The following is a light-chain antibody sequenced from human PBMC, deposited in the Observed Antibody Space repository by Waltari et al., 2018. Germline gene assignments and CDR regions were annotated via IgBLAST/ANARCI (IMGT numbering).Light chain of an antibody. J-gene: IGKJ2*01. CDR1: QSITGH. CDR2: SAS. CDR3: QQYNSYPYT. V-gene: IGKV1-39*01. Sequence: DIQMTQAPSSLSASVGDRVTMTCRTSQSITGHLNWFQQQPGKAPKLLIHSASALQSGVPSRFSGRGSGTHFTLTISSLQPDDIATYYCQQYNSYPYTFGQGTKLEIK.